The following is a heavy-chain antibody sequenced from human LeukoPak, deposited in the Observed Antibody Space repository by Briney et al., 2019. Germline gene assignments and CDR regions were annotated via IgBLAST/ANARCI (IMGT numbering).Heavy chain of an antibody. J-gene: IGHJ6*02. D-gene: IGHD3-10*01. CDR1: GGSISSSSYY. Sequence: PSETLSLTCTVSGGSISSSSYYWGWIRQPPGKGLEWIGSIYYSGSTYYNPSLKSRVTISVDTSKNQFSLKLSSVTAADTAVYYCAREGRYSGADYYYGMDVWGQGTTVTVSS. CDR2: IYYSGST. CDR3: AREGRYSGADYYYGMDV. V-gene: IGHV4-39*07.